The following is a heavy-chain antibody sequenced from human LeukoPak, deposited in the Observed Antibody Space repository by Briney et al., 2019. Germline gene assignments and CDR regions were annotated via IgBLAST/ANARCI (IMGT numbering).Heavy chain of an antibody. D-gene: IGHD3-3*01. CDR3: ARVDTIFGVVILDY. J-gene: IGHJ4*02. Sequence: SETLSLTCTVSGGSISSGGYYWSWIRQPPGKGLEWIGYIYHSGSTYYNPSLKSRVTISVDRSKNQFSLKLSSVTAADTAVYYCARVDTIFGVVILDYWGQGTLVTVSA. V-gene: IGHV4-30-2*01. CDR1: GGSISSGGYY. CDR2: IYHSGST.